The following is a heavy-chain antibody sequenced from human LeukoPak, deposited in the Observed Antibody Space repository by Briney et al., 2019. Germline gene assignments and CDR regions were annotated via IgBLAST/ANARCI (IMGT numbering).Heavy chain of an antibody. D-gene: IGHD3-22*01. J-gene: IGHJ4*02. CDR2: ISSCGSII. CDR3: TRDRYYYDSSGHPYYFDY. Sequence: GGSLRLSCAASGFTFSSYEMNWVRQAPGKGLEWVSYISSCGSIIYYADSVKGRFIISRDNAKNSLYLQMNSLRAEDTAVYYCTRDRYYYDSSGHPYYFDYWGQGTLVTVSS. CDR1: GFTFSSYE. V-gene: IGHV3-48*03.